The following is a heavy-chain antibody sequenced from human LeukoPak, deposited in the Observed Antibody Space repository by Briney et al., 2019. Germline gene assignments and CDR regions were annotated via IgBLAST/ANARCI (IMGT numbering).Heavy chain of an antibody. V-gene: IGHV3-33*01. J-gene: IGHJ4*02. CDR3: ARDVFADPSGGSFDF. CDR1: GFSFDTHG. CDR2: IWYDGSKK. D-gene: IGHD3-16*01. Sequence: GGSLRLSCAASGFSFDTHGMHWVRQAPGKGLEWVAVIWYDGSKKYYADSVKGRFTISRDNSKKSLFLQMNSLRAEDTALYYCARDVFADPSGGSFDFWGQGTLVTVSS.